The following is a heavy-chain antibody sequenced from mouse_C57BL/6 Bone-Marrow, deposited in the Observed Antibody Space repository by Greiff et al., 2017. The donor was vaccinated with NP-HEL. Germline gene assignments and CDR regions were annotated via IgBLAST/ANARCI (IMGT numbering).Heavy chain of an antibody. J-gene: IGHJ2*01. Sequence: QVQLKQPGAELVRPGTSVKLSCKASGYTFTSYWMHWVKQRPGQGLEWIGVIDPSDSYTNYNQKFKGKATLTVDTSSSTAYMQLSSLTSEDSAVYYCARRTVVAPFDYWGQGTTLTVSS. V-gene: IGHV1-59*01. CDR2: IDPSDSYT. CDR3: ARRTVVAPFDY. CDR1: GYTFTSYW. D-gene: IGHD1-1*01.